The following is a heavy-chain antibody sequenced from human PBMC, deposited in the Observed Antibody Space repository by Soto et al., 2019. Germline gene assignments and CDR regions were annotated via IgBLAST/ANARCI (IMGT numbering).Heavy chain of an antibody. V-gene: IGHV3-21*01. J-gene: IGHJ6*03. CDR2: INYKSHI. CDR1: GFTFSSYS. D-gene: IGHD2-21*01. CDR3: ARDPIYAGYYDYRDV. Sequence: EVQLVESGGGLVKPGGSLRLSCAASGFTFSSYSMNWVRQAPGKGLEWVSSINYKSHIDYADSVKGRFTISRDNAKNSLYLQMNSLRAADKAVYFCARDPIYAGYYDYRDVWGIGTTVTVSS.